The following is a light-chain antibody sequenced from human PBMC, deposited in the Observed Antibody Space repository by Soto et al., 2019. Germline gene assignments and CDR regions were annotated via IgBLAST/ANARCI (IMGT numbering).Light chain of an antibody. V-gene: IGKV1-5*03. CDR3: QQYSALPMT. Sequence: GDRVTITCRASQSISSYLNWYQQKPGKAPNLLIYKASSLESGVPSRFSGSGSGTEFTLTISRLEPDDFGVYFCQQYSALPMTFGQGTRLEIK. CDR2: KAS. CDR1: QSISSY. J-gene: IGKJ5*01.